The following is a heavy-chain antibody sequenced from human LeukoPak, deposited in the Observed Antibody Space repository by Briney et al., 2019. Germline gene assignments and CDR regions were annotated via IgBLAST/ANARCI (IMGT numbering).Heavy chain of an antibody. D-gene: IGHD6-25*01. CDR2: IKHDGFEK. Sequence: GGSLRLSCVASGFTFSSSWMSWVRQAPGKGLEWVANIKHDGFEKYYVDSVKGRFTISRDNAKNSLFLQMNSLRAEDTAVYYCARLSTAAADSDFWGQGTLVTVSS. J-gene: IGHJ4*02. CDR3: ARLSTAAADSDF. CDR1: GFTFSSSW. V-gene: IGHV3-7*01.